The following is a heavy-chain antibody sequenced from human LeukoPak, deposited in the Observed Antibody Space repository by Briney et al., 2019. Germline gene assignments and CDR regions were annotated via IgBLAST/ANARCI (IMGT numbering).Heavy chain of an antibody. D-gene: IGHD4-17*01. CDR1: GGSISSGGYS. Sequence: TLSLTCAVSGGSISSGGYSWSWIRQPPGQGLEWIGYIYHSGSTYYNPSLKSRVTISVDRSKNQFSLKLSSVTAADTAVYYCARGVNGDYGDNHQEVYYFDYWGKGTLVTVSS. J-gene: IGHJ4*02. CDR3: ARGVNGDYGDNHQEVYYFDY. CDR2: IYHSGST. V-gene: IGHV4-30-2*01.